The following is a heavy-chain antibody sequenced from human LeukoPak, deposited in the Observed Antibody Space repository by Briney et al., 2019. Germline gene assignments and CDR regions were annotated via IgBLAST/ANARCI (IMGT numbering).Heavy chain of an antibody. D-gene: IGHD4-17*01. CDR2: TYYMSQWDN. CDR3: ARGLYRYFDL. Sequence: SQTLSLTCALSGDTLSSNSATWDWIRQPRGRGREWPARTYYMSQWDNDYAVSVKSRLPINPDTSKNQFSLQLDSVTPEDTAVYYCARGLYRYFDLWRRGTLVTVSS. J-gene: IGHJ2*01. V-gene: IGHV6-1*01. CDR1: GDTLSSNSAT.